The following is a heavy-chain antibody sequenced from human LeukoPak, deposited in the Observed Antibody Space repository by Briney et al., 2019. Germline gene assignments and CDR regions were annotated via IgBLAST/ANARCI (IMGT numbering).Heavy chain of an antibody. J-gene: IGHJ4*02. Sequence: GGSLRLSCAASGFTFSSYSINWVRQAPGKGLEWVSSISSSSSYIYYADSVKGRFTISRDNAKNSLYLQMNSLRAEDTAVYYCAASPLYSTYYFDYWGQGTLVTVSS. CDR1: GFTFSSYS. CDR2: ISSSSSYI. D-gene: IGHD6-13*01. V-gene: IGHV3-21*01. CDR3: AASPLYSTYYFDY.